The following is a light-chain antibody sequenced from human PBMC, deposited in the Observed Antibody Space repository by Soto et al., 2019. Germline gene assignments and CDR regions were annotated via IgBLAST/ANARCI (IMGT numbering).Light chain of an antibody. Sequence: QSVLTQPPSVSGAPGQRVTISCTGSGSNIGALYDVNWYQQLPGAAPKLLIYGDNNRPSGVPDRFSGSKSGTSASLAITGLQPEDEAEYYCQSYDSSLSACVFGGGTQLTVL. CDR2: GDN. CDR3: QSYDSSLSACV. CDR1: GSNIGALYD. J-gene: IGLJ7*01. V-gene: IGLV1-40*01.